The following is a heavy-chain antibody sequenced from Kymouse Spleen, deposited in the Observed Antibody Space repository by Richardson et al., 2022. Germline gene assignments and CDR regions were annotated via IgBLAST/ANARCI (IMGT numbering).Heavy chain of an antibody. J-gene: IGHJ4*02. CDR3: ASYYDILTGYYNYFDY. CDR2: IYYSGST. V-gene: IGHV4-39*01. Sequence: QLQLQESGPGLVKPSETLSLTCTVSGGSISSSSYYWGWIRQPPGKGLEWIGSIYYSGSTYYNPSLKSRVTISVDTSKNQFSLKLSSVTAADTAVYYCASYYDILTGYYNYFDYWGQGTLVTVSS. D-gene: IGHD3-9*01. CDR1: GGSISSSSYY.